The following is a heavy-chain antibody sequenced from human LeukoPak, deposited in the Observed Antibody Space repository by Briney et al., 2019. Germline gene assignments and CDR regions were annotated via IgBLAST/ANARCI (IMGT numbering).Heavy chain of an antibody. CDR2: IYYSGST. CDR3: ARQGGGNRNGMDV. J-gene: IGHJ6*02. D-gene: IGHD4-23*01. Sequence: SETLSLTCTGSGGSISSYYWTWIRQPPGKGLEWIAYIYYSGSTNYNPSLKSRVTISVDTSKNQFSLKLSSVTAADTAVYYCARQGGGNRNGMDVWGQGTTVTVSS. V-gene: IGHV4-59*08. CDR1: GGSISSYY.